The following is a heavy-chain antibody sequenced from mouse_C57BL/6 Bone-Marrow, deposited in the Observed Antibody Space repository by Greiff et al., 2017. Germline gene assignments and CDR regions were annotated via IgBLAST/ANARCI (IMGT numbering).Heavy chain of an antibody. Sequence: EVQLQQSGPELVKPGASVKISCKASGYSFTDYNMNWVKQSHGKSLAWIGVINPNYGTTSYNQKFKGKATLTVAQSSSTAYMQLNSLTSDDSAVYYCARSPSITTVVADYFDNWGQGTTLTVSS. J-gene: IGHJ2*01. CDR3: ARSPSITTVVADYFDN. V-gene: IGHV1-39*01. CDR2: INPNYGTT. D-gene: IGHD1-1*01. CDR1: GYSFTDYN.